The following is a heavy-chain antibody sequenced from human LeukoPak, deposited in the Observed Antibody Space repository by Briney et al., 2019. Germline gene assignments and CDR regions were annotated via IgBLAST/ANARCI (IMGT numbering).Heavy chain of an antibody. CDR3: AREVRFGYSSSPDY. J-gene: IGHJ4*02. D-gene: IGHD6-13*01. CDR1: EKTLTEAS. Sequence: ASVKVSCKVSEKTLTEASIHWVRQAPGKGLEWMGGFDPEDGETIYAQNFQGRVTMTTDTSTSTACMELRSLRSDDTAVYYCAREVRFGYSSSPDYWGQGTLVTVSS. V-gene: IGHV1-24*01. CDR2: FDPEDGET.